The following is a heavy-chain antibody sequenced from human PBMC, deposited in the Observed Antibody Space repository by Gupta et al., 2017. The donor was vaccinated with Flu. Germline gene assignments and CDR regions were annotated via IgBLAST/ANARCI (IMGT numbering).Heavy chain of an antibody. J-gene: IGHJ6*02. CDR1: EYNFGNYW. V-gene: IGHV5-51*01. Sequence: EVQLVQSEAEVKKPGESLTISCKGSEYNFGNYWIAWVRLLPGKGLEWMGIIFPGDSDTRYSPSFQGQVTISADKSIRTAYLQWTSLRPSDTAIYYCARQRGSSGRPWYSGMDVWGRGTTVSVSS. CDR3: ARQRGSSGRPWYSGMDV. CDR2: IFPGDSDT. D-gene: IGHD6-25*01.